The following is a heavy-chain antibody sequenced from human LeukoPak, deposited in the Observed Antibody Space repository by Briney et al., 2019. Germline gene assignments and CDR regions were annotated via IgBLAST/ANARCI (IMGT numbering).Heavy chain of an antibody. CDR2: ISGSGNAK. CDR3: ARDYVYAFDY. Sequence: PGGSLRLSCAASGFSFSSYSMNWVRQAPGKGLQWVSYISGSGNAKHYTDSVKGRFTIPRDNAKNALYLQMNTLRAEDTAVYFCARDYVYAFDYWGQGTLVTVSS. V-gene: IGHV3-48*01. CDR1: GFSFSSYS. J-gene: IGHJ4*02. D-gene: IGHD2/OR15-2a*01.